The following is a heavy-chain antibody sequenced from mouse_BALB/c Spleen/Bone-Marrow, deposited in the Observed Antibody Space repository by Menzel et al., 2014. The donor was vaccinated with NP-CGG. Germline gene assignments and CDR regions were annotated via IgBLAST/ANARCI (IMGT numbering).Heavy chain of an antibody. CDR3: TREGYYGSSPAWFAY. CDR1: GYTFTDYD. CDR2: IDPETGGT. Sequence: VQLQQSGAELVRPGASVTLSCKASGYTFTDYDMHWVKQTPVHGLEWIGAIDPETGGTAYNQKFKGKATLTADKSSSTAYMELRSLTSEDSAVYYCTREGYYGSSPAWFAYWGQGTLVTVSA. V-gene: IGHV1-15*01. D-gene: IGHD1-1*01. J-gene: IGHJ3*01.